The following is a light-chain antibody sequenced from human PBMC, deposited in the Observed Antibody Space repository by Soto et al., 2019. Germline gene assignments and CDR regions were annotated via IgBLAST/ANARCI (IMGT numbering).Light chain of an antibody. CDR2: GAS. CDR1: QTVTNTY. CDR3: QQCGRAPRT. Sequence: EAVLTQSPGTLSLSPGEKATLSCRASQTVTNTYIAWYQQKPGQPPRLLIYGASNRAAGIPERFSGSGSGTDVTLTISSLEPDDFAVYFCQQCGRAPRTFGQGTRVDIK. V-gene: IGKV3-20*01. J-gene: IGKJ1*01.